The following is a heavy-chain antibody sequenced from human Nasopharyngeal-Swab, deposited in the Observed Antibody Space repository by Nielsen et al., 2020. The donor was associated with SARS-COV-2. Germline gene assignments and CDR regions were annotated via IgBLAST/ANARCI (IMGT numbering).Heavy chain of an antibody. CDR2: IKQDGREK. D-gene: IGHD3-3*01. Sequence: GESLKISCAASGFTFSSYWMSWVRQAPGKGLEWVANIKQDGREKYYVDSVRGRFTISRDNAKNSLYLQMNSLRAEDTAVYYCAKEGISRYYDFWSGGIDYWGQGTLVTVSS. CDR3: AKEGISRYYDFWSGGIDY. CDR1: GFTFSSYW. J-gene: IGHJ4*02. V-gene: IGHV3-7*01.